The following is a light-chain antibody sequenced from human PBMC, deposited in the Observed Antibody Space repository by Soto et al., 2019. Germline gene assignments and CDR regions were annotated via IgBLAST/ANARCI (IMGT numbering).Light chain of an antibody. V-gene: IGKV3-20*01. CDR3: QQYENSVMYT. J-gene: IGKJ2*01. CDR1: QSVRSSF. Sequence: EIVLTQSPGTLSWSPGERATLSCRSSQSVRSSFFAWYQQKPGQAPSLLIYDVSVRATGIPDRFSGSGSGTDFTLTINTLEPEDFAVYYCQQYENSVMYTFGQATKLEIK. CDR2: DVS.